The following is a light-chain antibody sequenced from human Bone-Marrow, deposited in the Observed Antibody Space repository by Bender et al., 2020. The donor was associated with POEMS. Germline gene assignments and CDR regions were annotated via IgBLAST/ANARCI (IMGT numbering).Light chain of an antibody. Sequence: QSVLTQPPSASGTPGQRVTISCSGGSSNIGAHAVNWYQHLPGPSPKLLIYSSHRRPSEVPDRFSGSRSGTSASLAISGLQSEDEADYSCAVWDDSLNGWVFGGGTKLTVL. V-gene: IGLV1-44*01. CDR3: AVWDDSLNGWV. J-gene: IGLJ3*02. CDR1: SSNIGAHA. CDR2: SSH.